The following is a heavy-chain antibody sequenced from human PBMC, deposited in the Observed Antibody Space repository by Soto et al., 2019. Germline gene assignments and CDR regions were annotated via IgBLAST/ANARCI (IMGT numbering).Heavy chain of an antibody. Sequence: SETLSLTCTVSGGSISSGGYYWSWIRQHPGKGLEWIGYIYYSGSTYYNPSLKSRVTISVDTSKNQFSLKLSSVTAADTAVYYCARGYAGTTPLDYWGQGTLVTSPQ. V-gene: IGHV4-31*03. J-gene: IGHJ4*02. CDR1: GGSISSGGYY. CDR3: ARGYAGTTPLDY. CDR2: IYYSGST. D-gene: IGHD3-16*01.